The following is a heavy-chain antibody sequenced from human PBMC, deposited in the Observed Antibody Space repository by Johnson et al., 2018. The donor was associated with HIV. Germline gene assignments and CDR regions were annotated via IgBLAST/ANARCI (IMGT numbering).Heavy chain of an antibody. CDR2: IRYDGSNT. CDR3: AKAFEYSSSSMAFDI. D-gene: IGHD6-6*01. Sequence: QMQLVESGGGVVQPGGSLRLSCAASGFTFSSYGMHWVRQAPGKGLEWVAFIRYDGSNTYYADSVKGRFTISRDNSKNTLYLQMNSLRAEDTAVYYCAKAFEYSSSSMAFDIWGQGTMVTVSS. CDR1: GFTFSSYG. J-gene: IGHJ3*02. V-gene: IGHV3-30*02.